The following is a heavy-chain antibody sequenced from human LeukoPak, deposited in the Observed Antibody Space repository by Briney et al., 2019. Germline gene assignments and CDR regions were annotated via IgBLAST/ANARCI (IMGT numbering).Heavy chain of an antibody. D-gene: IGHD3-10*01. CDR2: ISVYNGNT. V-gene: IGHV1-18*01. J-gene: IGHJ4*02. CDR1: GYTFTSYG. Sequence: ASVKVSCKASGYTFTSYGISWVRQAPRQGLEWMGWISVYNGNTNYAQKLQGRVTMTTDTSTSTAYMELRSLRSDDTAVYYCAREGVMDYYGSGSPYYFDYWGQGTLVTVSS. CDR3: AREGVMDYYGSGSPYYFDY.